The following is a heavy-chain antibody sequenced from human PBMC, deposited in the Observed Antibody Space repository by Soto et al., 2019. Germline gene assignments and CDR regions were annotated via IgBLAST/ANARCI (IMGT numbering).Heavy chain of an antibody. Sequence: QLQLQESGPGLVKPSETLSLTCTVSGGSISSSSYYWGWIRQPPGKGLQWIGSIYYSGSTYYNPSLKSRVTISVDTSKNQFSLKLSSVTAADTAVYYCARIAAAGTDFDNWGQGTLVTVSS. CDR3: ARIAAAGTDFDN. CDR2: IYYSGST. D-gene: IGHD6-13*01. CDR1: GGSISSSSYY. J-gene: IGHJ4*02. V-gene: IGHV4-39*01.